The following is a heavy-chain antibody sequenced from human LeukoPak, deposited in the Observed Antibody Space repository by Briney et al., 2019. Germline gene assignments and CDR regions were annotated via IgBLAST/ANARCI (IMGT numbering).Heavy chain of an antibody. CDR3: AGVPAGERRGGAFDI. J-gene: IGHJ3*02. CDR2: INSDGSST. D-gene: IGHD3-16*01. CDR1: GFTFSSYW. Sequence: GGSLRLSCAASGFTFSSYWMHWVRQAPGKGLVWVSRINSDGSSTSYADSVKGRFTISRDNAKNTLYLQMNSLRAEDTAAYYCAGVPAGERRGGAFDIWGQGTMVTVSS. V-gene: IGHV3-74*01.